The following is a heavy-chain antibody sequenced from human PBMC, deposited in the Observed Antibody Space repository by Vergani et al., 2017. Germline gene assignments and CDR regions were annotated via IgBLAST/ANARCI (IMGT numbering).Heavy chain of an antibody. CDR2: IGTAGDP. V-gene: IGHV3-13*05. CDR1: GFTFSSYD. Sequence: EVQLVESGGGLVQPGGSLRLSCAASGFTFSSYDMHWVRQATGKGLEWVSAIGTAGDPYYPGSVKGRFTISRDNAKNSLYLQMNSLRAEDTALYYCAKDIFRGPRGGAFDIWGQGTMVTVSS. D-gene: IGHD2/OR15-2a*01. J-gene: IGHJ3*02. CDR3: AKDIFRGPRGGAFDI.